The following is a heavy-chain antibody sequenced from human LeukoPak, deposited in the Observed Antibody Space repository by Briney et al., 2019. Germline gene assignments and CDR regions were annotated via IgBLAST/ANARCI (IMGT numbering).Heavy chain of an antibody. V-gene: IGHV3-30*15. CDR1: GFTXSTXX. Sequence: GGSLRLSCAASGFTXSTXXMHWVRQXXXXXXEXVAVISYDGRRKYYEDSVKGRFTISRDHSKNTLNLDMSSLKTEDTAVYHCARERTGGAFDIWGQGTLVTVSS. D-gene: IGHD3-10*01. CDR2: ISYDGRRK. J-gene: IGHJ3*02. CDR3: ARERTGGAFDI.